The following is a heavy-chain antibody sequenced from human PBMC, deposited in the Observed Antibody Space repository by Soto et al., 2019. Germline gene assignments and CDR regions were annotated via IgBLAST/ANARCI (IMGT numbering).Heavy chain of an antibody. D-gene: IGHD2-2*01. Sequence: QLQLQESGPGLVKPSETLSLTCTVSGGSISSSSYYWGWIRQPPGKGLEWIGSIYYSGSTYYNPSLKSRVTISVDTSKNQFSLKLSSVTAADTAVYYCARQGRVVPAAMPGSFDYWGQGTLVTVSS. CDR3: ARQGRVVPAAMPGSFDY. CDR1: GGSISSSSYY. J-gene: IGHJ4*02. V-gene: IGHV4-39*01. CDR2: IYYSGST.